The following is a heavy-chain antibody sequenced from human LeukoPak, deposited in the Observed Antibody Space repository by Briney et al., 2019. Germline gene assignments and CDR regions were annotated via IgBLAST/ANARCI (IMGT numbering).Heavy chain of an antibody. CDR3: SWSLNY. J-gene: IGHJ4*02. CDR2: IKGDGSDK. V-gene: IGHV3-7*01. D-gene: IGHD1-26*01. Sequence: GGSLRLSCAASGFSFSNSWMDWVRQAPGKGLEWVANIKGDGSDKDYVDSVKGRFTISRDNAKNLLYLQMNSLRAEDTAVYFCSWSLNYWGRGTLVTVSS. CDR1: GFSFSNSW.